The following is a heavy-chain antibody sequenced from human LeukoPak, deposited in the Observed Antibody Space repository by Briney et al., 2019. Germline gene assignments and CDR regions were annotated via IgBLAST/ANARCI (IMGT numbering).Heavy chain of an antibody. Sequence: SETLSLTCTVSGGSISSGGYYWSWIRQHPGKGPEWIGYIYYSGSTYYNPSLKSRVTISVDTSKNQFSLKLSSVTAADTAVYYCARVNPVTYYGMDVWGQGTTVTVSS. CDR1: GGSISSGGYY. J-gene: IGHJ6*02. V-gene: IGHV4-31*03. D-gene: IGHD4-11*01. CDR3: ARVNPVTYYGMDV. CDR2: IYYSGST.